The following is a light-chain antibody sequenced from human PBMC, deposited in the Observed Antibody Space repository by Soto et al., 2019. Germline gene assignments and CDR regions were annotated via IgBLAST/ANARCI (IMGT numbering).Light chain of an antibody. J-gene: IGKJ5*01. Sequence: EIVLTQSPATLSLSPGERAALSCRASQSVSSYLAWYQQKPGQAPRLLIYDASNRATGIPARFSGSGSGTDFTLTISSLEPEDFAVYYCQQRSNWHLTFGQGTRLEIK. CDR1: QSVSSY. CDR2: DAS. CDR3: QQRSNWHLT. V-gene: IGKV3-11*01.